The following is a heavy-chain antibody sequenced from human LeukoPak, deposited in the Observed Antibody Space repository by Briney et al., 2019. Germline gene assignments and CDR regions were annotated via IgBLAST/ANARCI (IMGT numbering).Heavy chain of an antibody. D-gene: IGHD6-13*01. V-gene: IGHV3-7*01. J-gene: IGHJ4*02. CDR1: GFTFSNAW. CDR2: IKQDGSEK. Sequence: GGSLRLSCAASGFTFSNAWMSWVRQAPGKGLEWVANIKQDGSEKYYVDSVRGRFTISRDNAKNSLYLQMTSLRAEDTAMYYCGSGSTWLPRGQGTLVTVSS. CDR3: GSGSTWLP.